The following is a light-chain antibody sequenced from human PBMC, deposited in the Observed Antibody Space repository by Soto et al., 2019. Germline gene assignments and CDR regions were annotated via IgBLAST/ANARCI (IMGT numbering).Light chain of an antibody. J-gene: IGKJ4*01. CDR3: QQSYSTPPLT. Sequence: DIHVTSCPASLSASVGDRVTITCRASQSISSYLNWYQRKPGKAPKLLIYAASRLQSRVPSRFSGSGSGTDFTLTTSRLQPEDFATYNCQQSYSTPPLTFGGGTKVDIK. V-gene: IGKV1-39*01. CDR2: AAS. CDR1: QSISSY.